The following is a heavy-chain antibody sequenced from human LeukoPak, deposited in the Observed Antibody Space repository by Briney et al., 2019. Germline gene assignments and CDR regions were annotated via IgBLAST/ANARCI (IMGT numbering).Heavy chain of an antibody. CDR1: GYTFTSYG. CDR2: MSAYNGNT. J-gene: IGHJ5*02. V-gene: IGHV1-18*01. D-gene: IGHD3-22*01. CDR3: ARSGITMIVVVTPSWFDP. Sequence: ASVKVSCKASGYTFTSYGISWVRQAPGQGLEWMGWMSAYNGNTNYAQKLQGRVTMTTDTSTSTAYMELRSLRSDDTAVYYCARSGITMIVVVTPSWFDPWGQGTLVTVSS.